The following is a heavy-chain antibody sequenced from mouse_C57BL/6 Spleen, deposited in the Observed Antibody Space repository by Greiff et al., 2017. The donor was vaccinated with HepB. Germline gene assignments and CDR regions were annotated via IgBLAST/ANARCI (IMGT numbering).Heavy chain of an antibody. CDR2: ISSGSSTI. J-gene: IGHJ2*01. CDR3: ARDGSGYFDY. CDR1: GFTFSDYG. D-gene: IGHD1-1*01. Sequence: DVKLVESGGGLVKPGGSLKLSCAASGFTFSDYGMHWVRQAPEKGLEWVAYISSGSSTIYYADTVKGRFTISRDNAKNTLFLQMTSLRSEDTAMYYCARDGSGYFDYWGQGTTLTVSS. V-gene: IGHV5-17*01.